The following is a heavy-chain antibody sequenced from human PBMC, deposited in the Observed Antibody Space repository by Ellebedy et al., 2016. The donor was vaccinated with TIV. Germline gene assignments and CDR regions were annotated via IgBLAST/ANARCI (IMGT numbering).Heavy chain of an antibody. CDR1: GGSFSGYY. J-gene: IGHJ5*02. V-gene: IGHV4-34*01. Sequence: SETLSLTXAVYGGSFSGYYWSWIRQPPGKGLEWIGEINHSGSTNYNPSLKSRVTISVDTSKNQFSLKLNSVTPEDTAVYYCARGKWFDPWGQGTLVTVSS. CDR2: INHSGST. CDR3: ARGKWFDP.